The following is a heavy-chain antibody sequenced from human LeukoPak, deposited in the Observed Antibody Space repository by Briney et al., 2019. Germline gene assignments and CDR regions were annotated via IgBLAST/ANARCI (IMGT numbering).Heavy chain of an antibody. CDR1: GYTFTSYD. CDR3: ARGQTGTTDWDWFDP. Sequence: GASVKVSCKASGYTFTSYDINWVRQATGQGLEWMGWMNPNSGNTGYAQKFQGRVTMTRNTSISTAYMELSSLRSEDTAAYYCARGQTGTTDWDWFDPWGQGTLVTVSS. CDR2: MNPNSGNT. J-gene: IGHJ5*02. D-gene: IGHD1-7*01. V-gene: IGHV1-8*01.